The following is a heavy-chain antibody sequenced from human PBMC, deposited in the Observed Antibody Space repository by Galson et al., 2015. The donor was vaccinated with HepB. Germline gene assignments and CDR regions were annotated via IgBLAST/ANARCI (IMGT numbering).Heavy chain of an antibody. J-gene: IGHJ6*02. V-gene: IGHV3-74*01. CDR2: INSDGSST. D-gene: IGHD2-15*01. CDR3: AREDTYCSGGSCYELVPMGMDV. CDR1: GFTFSSYW. Sequence: PLRLACAASGFTFSSYWMHWVRQAPGKGLVWVSRINSDGSSTSYADSVKGRFTISRDNAKNTLYLQMNSLRAEDTAVYYCAREDTYCSGGSCYELVPMGMDVWGQGTTVTVSS.